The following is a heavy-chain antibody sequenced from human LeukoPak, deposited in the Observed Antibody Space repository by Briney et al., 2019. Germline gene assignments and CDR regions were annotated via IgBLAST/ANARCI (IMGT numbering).Heavy chain of an antibody. D-gene: IGHD2/OR15-2a*01. Sequence: SETLSLTCSVSGGSISNYHWSWIRQPPGKGLEWLGYLYDTGSTNYNPSRKSRVPISVDTFNYQVSLMMTSVTAEGTAVYFCAKEGMGSEATTADGAFDSWGQGTMVIVS. CDR3: AKEGMGSEATTADGAFDS. J-gene: IGHJ3*02. V-gene: IGHV4-59*12. CDR1: GGSISNYH. CDR2: LYDTGST.